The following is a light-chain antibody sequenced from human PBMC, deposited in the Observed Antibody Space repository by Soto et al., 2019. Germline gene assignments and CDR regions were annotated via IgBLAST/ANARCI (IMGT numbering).Light chain of an antibody. CDR3: QQRSNWPIT. CDR2: DAS. Sequence: EIVLTQSPATLSLSPGERATLSCMASQSVSSYLAWYQQKPGQAPRLLIYDASNRATGIPARFSGSGSGTDFTLTISSLEPEDFAVYYCQQRSNWPITFGQGTRLE. J-gene: IGKJ5*01. V-gene: IGKV3-11*01. CDR1: QSVSSY.